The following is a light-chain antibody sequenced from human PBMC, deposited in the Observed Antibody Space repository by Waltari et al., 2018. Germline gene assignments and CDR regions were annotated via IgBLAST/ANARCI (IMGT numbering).Light chain of an antibody. CDR2: VNSDGSH. Sequence: QLVVTQSPSASAPLGASVKLTCTLRSGHSTNVLAWLPQRPEKGPRYLKKVNSDGSHSKGDEIPDRFSGSSSGAERYLTISSLQSDDEADYYCETGGHGTWVFGGGTKLTVL. CDR3: ETGGHGTWV. CDR1: SGHSTNV. V-gene: IGLV4-69*01. J-gene: IGLJ3*02.